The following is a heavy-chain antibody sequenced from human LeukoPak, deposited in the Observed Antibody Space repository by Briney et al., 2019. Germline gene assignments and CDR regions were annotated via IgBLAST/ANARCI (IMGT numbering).Heavy chain of an antibody. CDR2: INHGGST. Sequence: SETLSLTCAVYDGSFSGYYWSWIRQPPGKGLEWIEEINHGGSTNYNPSLKSRVTISVDTSKNQFSLKMSSVTAADTAVYYCARGPPPSYYYDSSGYSMIAEYFQHWGQGTLATVSS. J-gene: IGHJ1*01. D-gene: IGHD3-22*01. CDR3: ARGPPPSYYYDSSGYSMIAEYFQH. CDR1: DGSFSGYY. V-gene: IGHV4-34*01.